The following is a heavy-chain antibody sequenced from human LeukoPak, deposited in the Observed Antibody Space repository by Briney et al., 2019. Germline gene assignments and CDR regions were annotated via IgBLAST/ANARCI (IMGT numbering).Heavy chain of an antibody. CDR1: GGSFSGYY. D-gene: IGHD2-15*01. Sequence: SETLSLTCAVYGGSFSGYYWSWIRQPPGKGLEWIGEINHSGSTNYNPSLKSRVTISVDTSKNQFSLKLSSVTAADTAVYYCVRKWWNQGFDYWGQGTLVTVSS. CDR2: INHSGST. CDR3: VRKWWNQGFDY. V-gene: IGHV4-34*01. J-gene: IGHJ4*02.